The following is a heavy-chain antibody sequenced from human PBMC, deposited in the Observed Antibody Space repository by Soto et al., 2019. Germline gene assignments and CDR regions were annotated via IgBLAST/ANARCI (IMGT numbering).Heavy chain of an antibody. CDR1: GGSISSYY. CDR2: IYYSGST. D-gene: IGHD4-17*01. V-gene: IGHV4-59*01. Sequence: PSETLSLTCTVSGGSISSYYWSWIRQPPGKGLEWIGYIYYSGSTNCNPSLKSRVTISVDTSKNQFSLKLSPVTAADTAVYYCARYTDLDYGDNDPLFDYWGQGTLVTVSS. J-gene: IGHJ4*02. CDR3: ARYTDLDYGDNDPLFDY.